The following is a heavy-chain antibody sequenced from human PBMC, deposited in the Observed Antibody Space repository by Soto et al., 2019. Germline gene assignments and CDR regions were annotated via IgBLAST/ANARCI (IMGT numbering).Heavy chain of an antibody. CDR1: GGTFSSYA. D-gene: IGHD3-22*01. Sequence: QVQLVQSGAEVKKPGSSVKVSCKASGGTFSSYAITWVRQAPGQGLEWMGGIIPIFGTANYAQKVPGRVTITADESTSTAYMELSSLRSEDTAVYYCARDRGPSSGYYPYWFDPWGQGTLVTVSS. J-gene: IGHJ5*02. CDR2: IIPIFGTA. CDR3: ARDRGPSSGYYPYWFDP. V-gene: IGHV1-69*12.